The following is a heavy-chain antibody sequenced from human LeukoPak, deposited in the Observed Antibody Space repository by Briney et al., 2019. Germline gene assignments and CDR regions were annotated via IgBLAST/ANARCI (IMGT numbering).Heavy chain of an antibody. V-gene: IGHV5-51*01. CDR1: GYSFTSYW. CDR3: ARHNRLDGDYDFDY. J-gene: IGHJ4*02. Sequence: RESLKISCKGSGYSFTSYWIGWVRQMPGKGLEWMGIIYPGDSDTRYSPSFRGQVTISADKSISTAYLQWSSLKASDTAMYYCARHNRLDGDYDFDYWGQGTLVTVSS. D-gene: IGHD4-17*01. CDR2: IYPGDSDT.